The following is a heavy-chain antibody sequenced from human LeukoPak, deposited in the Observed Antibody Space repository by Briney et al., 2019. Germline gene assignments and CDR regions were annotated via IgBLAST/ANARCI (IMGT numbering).Heavy chain of an antibody. CDR1: GGSISSGSYY. CDR2: IYTSGSI. J-gene: IGHJ4*02. V-gene: IGHV4-61*02. CDR3: ANKYYYDSSGYHY. Sequence: SQTLSLTCTVSGGSISSGSYYWSWIRQPAGKGLEWIGRIYTSGSINYNPSLKSRVTISVDTSKNQFSLKLSSVTAADTAVYYCANKYYYDSSGYHYWGQGTLVTVSS. D-gene: IGHD3-22*01.